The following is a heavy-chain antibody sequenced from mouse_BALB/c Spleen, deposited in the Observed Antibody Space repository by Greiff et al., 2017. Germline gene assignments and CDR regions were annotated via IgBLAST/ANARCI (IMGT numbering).Heavy chain of an antibody. CDR1: GFTFSSFG. CDR2: ISSGSSTI. J-gene: IGHJ4*01. V-gene: IGHV5-17*02. Sequence: EVQRVESGGGLVQPGGSRKLSCAASGFTFSSFGMHWVRQAPEKGLEWVAYISSGSSTIYYADTVKGRFTISRDNPKNNLFLQMTSLRSEDTAMYYCARSTTVRAMDYWGQGTSVTVSS. D-gene: IGHD1-1*01. CDR3: ARSTTVRAMDY.